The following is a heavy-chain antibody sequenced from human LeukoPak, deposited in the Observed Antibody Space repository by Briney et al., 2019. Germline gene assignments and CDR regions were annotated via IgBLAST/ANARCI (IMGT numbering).Heavy chain of an antibody. CDR1: RFMFDDYA. CDR3: AGDHPYSGSYLRYFEY. D-gene: IGHD1-26*01. Sequence: TGGSLRLSCAASRFMFDDYAMNWVRQAPGKGLEWVANIKPDGTEQYYVDSLKGRFTISRDNAKNSLYLQMNSLRAEDTAVYYCAGDHPYSGSYLRYFEYWGQGTLVTVSS. J-gene: IGHJ4*02. CDR2: IKPDGTEQ. V-gene: IGHV3-7*01.